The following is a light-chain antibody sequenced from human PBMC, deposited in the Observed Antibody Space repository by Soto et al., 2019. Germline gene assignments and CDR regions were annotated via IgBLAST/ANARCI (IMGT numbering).Light chain of an antibody. Sequence: EIVLTQSPGTLSLSPGERATLSCRASQSVNSTSLTWYQQKPGQAPRLLIYGASSRATGIPDRLSGSGSGTDFTLSISRLEPEDFTVYYCQQYGTSLWTFGQGTKVEIK. CDR3: QQYGTSLWT. J-gene: IGKJ1*01. V-gene: IGKV3-20*01. CDR2: GAS. CDR1: QSVNSTS.